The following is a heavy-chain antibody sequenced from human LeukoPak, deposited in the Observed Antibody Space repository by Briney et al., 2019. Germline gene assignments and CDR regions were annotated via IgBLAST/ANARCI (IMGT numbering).Heavy chain of an antibody. D-gene: IGHD5-18*01. V-gene: IGHV3-23*01. CDR2: SGTSGDT. CDR3: AKDDGPRGYSYGLFDY. J-gene: IGHJ4*02. Sequence: GGSLRLSCAASGFTFSSYAMNWVRQAPGKGLEWVSGSGTSGDTYYADSVRGRFTISRDNAKNTLYLQMSSLRAEDTAVYYCAKDDGPRGYSYGLFDYWGQGTLVTVSS. CDR1: GFTFSSYA.